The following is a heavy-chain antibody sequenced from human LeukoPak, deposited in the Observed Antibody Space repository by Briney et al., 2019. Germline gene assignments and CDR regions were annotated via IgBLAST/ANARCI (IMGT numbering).Heavy chain of an antibody. V-gene: IGHV3-64D*09. D-gene: IGHD6-19*01. CDR3: ARDYSNAWNYFDN. Sequence: PGGSLRLSCSASGFTFSSYAMYWVRQAPGKGLEYVSVITSNGGSTSFADSVKGRFTISRDNSKNTLYLQMSSLRPEDTAVYYCARDYSNAWNYFDNWGQGTLVTVSS. J-gene: IGHJ4*02. CDR1: GFTFSSYA. CDR2: ITSNGGST.